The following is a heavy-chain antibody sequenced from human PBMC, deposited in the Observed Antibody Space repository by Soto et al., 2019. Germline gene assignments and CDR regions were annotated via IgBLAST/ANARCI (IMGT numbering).Heavy chain of an antibody. J-gene: IGHJ6*02. D-gene: IGHD2-21*02. Sequence: QLQLQESGPGLVKPSETLSLTCTVSGGSISSSSYYWGWIRQPPGKGLEWIGSIYYSGSTYYNPSLTSRVTISVDTSKNQFSLKLSSVTAADTAVYYCATLTADQYYGMDVWGQGTTVTVSS. CDR2: IYYSGST. CDR1: GGSISSSSYY. CDR3: ATLTADQYYGMDV. V-gene: IGHV4-39*01.